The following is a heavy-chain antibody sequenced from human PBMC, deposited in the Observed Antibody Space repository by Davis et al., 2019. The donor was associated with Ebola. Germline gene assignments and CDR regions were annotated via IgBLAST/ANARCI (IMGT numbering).Heavy chain of an antibody. CDR1: GFSFSSYS. CDR3: AREGKYRDESRTFDY. Sequence: GESLKISCAASGFSFSSYSLNWVRQAPGKGLEWVSYISSSSSAIHYADSVKGRFTISRDNAKNSLYLQLSSLRDEDTAVYYCAREGKYRDESRTFDYWGQGALVTVSS. J-gene: IGHJ4*02. D-gene: IGHD2-2*01. V-gene: IGHV3-48*02. CDR2: ISSSSSAI.